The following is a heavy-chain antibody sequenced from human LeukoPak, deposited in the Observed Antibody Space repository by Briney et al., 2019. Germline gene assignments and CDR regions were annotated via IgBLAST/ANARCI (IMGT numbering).Heavy chain of an antibody. J-gene: IGHJ5*02. CDR2: ISDSGDDT. V-gene: IGHV3-23*01. Sequence: GGSLRLSCTGSGFTFSNYVMGWVRQAPGKRLEWVSGISDSGDDTDYADSVKGRFTISRDNSKNTLFLQMNILRVEDTAVYYCVKVGGGGGWYWSSWGQGTLVTVSS. CDR1: GFTFSNYV. CDR3: VKVGGGGGWYWSS. D-gene: IGHD6-19*01.